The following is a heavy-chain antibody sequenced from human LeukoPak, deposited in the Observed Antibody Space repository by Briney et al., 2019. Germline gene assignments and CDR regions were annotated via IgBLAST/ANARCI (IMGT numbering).Heavy chain of an antibody. V-gene: IGHV4-59*01. CDR3: ARGGLENGYHSNDGFDI. D-gene: IGHD3-22*01. Sequence: SETLSLTCTVSGGSTSGYYWSWIRQPPRKGLEWIGYIYYSGSTKYNPSLKSRVTMSVDTSRNQFSLKLSSVTAADTAVYYCARGGLENGYHSNDGFDIWGQGTMVTVSS. CDR2: IYYSGST. J-gene: IGHJ3*02. CDR1: GGSTSGYY.